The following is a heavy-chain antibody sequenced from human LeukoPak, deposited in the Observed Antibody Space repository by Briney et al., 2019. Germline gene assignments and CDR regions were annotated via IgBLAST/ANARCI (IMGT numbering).Heavy chain of an antibody. CDR3: ARVGLGVDLRGKRPVRAFDT. CDR2: IYYSGST. Sequence: SETLSLTCTVSGGSISSGGYYWSWIRQHPGKGLEWIGYIYYSGSTYYNPSLKSRVTISVDTSKNQFSLKLSSVTAADTAVYYCARVGLGVDLRGKRPVRAFDTWGQGTMVTVSS. CDR1: GGSISSGGYY. J-gene: IGHJ3*02. D-gene: IGHD3-16*01. V-gene: IGHV4-31*03.